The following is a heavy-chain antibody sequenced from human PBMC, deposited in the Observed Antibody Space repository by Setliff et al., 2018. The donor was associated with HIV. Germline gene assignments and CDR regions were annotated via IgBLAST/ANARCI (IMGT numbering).Heavy chain of an antibody. Sequence: SVKVSCKASGGTFSSYAISWVRQAPGQGLEWMGGIIPIFGTANYAQKFQGRVTITTNESTSTAYMELSSLRSEDTAVYYCARGEQQLVLVGSYDYWGQGTLVTVSS. V-gene: IGHV1-69*05. CDR2: IIPIFGTA. J-gene: IGHJ4*02. CDR3: ARGEQQLVLVGSYDY. D-gene: IGHD6-13*01. CDR1: GGTFSSYA.